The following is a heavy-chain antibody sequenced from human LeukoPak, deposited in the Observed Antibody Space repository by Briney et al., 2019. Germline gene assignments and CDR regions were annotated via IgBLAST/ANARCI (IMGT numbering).Heavy chain of an antibody. D-gene: IGHD1-26*01. CDR3: ARDLNGASGSYRTGDY. CDR2: ISSSSSYI. Sequence: GGSLRLSCTASGFTFSNYWMSWVRQAPGEGLEWVSSISSSSSYIYYADSVKGRFTISRDNAKNSLYLQMNSLRAEDTAVYYCARDLNGASGSYRTGDYWGQGTLVTVSS. J-gene: IGHJ4*02. V-gene: IGHV3-21*01. CDR1: GFTFSNYW.